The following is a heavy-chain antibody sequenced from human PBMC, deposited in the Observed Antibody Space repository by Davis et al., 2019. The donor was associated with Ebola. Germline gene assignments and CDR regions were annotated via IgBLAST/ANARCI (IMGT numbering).Heavy chain of an antibody. V-gene: IGHV1-8*01. J-gene: IGHJ3*02. Sequence: AASVKVSCKASGYTFTGYDINWVRQATGQGLEWMGWMNPNSGNTGYAQKFQGRVTMTRDTSISTAYMELSRLRSDDTAVYYCARGFGDYDAFDIWGQGTMVTVSS. D-gene: IGHD2-21*02. CDR1: GYTFTGYD. CDR2: MNPNSGNT. CDR3: ARGFGDYDAFDI.